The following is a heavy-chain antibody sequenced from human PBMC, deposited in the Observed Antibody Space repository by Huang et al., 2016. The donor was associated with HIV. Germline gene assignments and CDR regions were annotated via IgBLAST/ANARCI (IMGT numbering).Heavy chain of an antibody. D-gene: IGHD1-20*01. V-gene: IGHV5-51*03. CDR2: IYPGDSDT. CDR1: GYSFASYW. J-gene: IGHJ3*02. Sequence: EVQLVQSGAEVKKPGESLKISCKGSGYSFASYWIGWVLQMPGKGLEWMGIIYPGDSDTNYSPSFQGQVTISADKSISTAYLQWNSLKASDTAMYYCARSGDNPPDAFHIWGQGTGVTVSS. CDR3: ARSGDNPPDAFHI.